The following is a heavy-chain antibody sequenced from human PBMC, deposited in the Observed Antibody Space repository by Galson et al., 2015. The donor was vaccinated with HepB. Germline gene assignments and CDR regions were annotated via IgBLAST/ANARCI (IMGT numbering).Heavy chain of an antibody. Sequence: SLRLSCAASGFTFSNAWMNWVRQAPGKGLEWVGRIKSKTDGGTTDYAAPVKGRFTISRDDSKNTLYPQMNSLKTEDTAVYYCTTDPGYYDSSGYSDYWGQLALVTVSS. CDR3: TTDPGYYDSSGYSDY. D-gene: IGHD3-22*01. CDR2: IKSKTDGGTT. J-gene: IGHJ4*02. CDR1: GFTFSNAW. V-gene: IGHV3-15*07.